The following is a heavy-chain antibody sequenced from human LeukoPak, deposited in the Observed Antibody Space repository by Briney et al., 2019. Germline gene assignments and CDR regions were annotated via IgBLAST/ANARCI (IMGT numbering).Heavy chain of an antibody. CDR2: IYSGGST. V-gene: IGHV3-53*01. CDR3: ARGNCDDAFDI. CDR1: GCTVSSNY. Sequence: GGSLRLSCAASGCTVSSNYMSWVRQAPGKGLEWVSVIYSGGSTYYADSVKGRFTISRDSSKNTLYLQMNSLRAEDTAVYYCARGNCDDAFDIWGQGTMVTVSS. D-gene: IGHD1-7*01. J-gene: IGHJ3*02.